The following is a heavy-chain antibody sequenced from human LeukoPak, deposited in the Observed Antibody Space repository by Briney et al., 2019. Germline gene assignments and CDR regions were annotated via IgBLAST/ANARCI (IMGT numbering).Heavy chain of an antibody. D-gene: IGHD5-18*01. CDR2: INWNGGST. V-gene: IGHV3-20*04. Sequence: PGGSLRLSCAASGFTFSSYAMSWVRQTPGKGLEWVSGINWNGGSTGYADSVKGRFTISRDNAKKSLYLQMNSLRAEDTALYYCARGGYTFGPPDDYWGQGTLVTVSS. CDR3: ARGGYTFGPPDDY. J-gene: IGHJ4*02. CDR1: GFTFSSYA.